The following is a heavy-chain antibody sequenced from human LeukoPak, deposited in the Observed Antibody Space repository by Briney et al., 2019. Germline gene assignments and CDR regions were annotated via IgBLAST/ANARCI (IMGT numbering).Heavy chain of an antibody. CDR3: AKDARYSNPTYYMDV. V-gene: IGHV3-23*01. CDR2: ISGGGGTT. Sequence: GESLRLSCAASGFTFSSYAMSWVRQAPGKGLEWVPGISGGGGTTYYADSVKGRLTISRDNSKNTLFLQMNSLRAEDTAVYYCAKDARYSNPTYYMDVWGKGTTVTVSS. J-gene: IGHJ6*03. D-gene: IGHD4-11*01. CDR1: GFTFSSYA.